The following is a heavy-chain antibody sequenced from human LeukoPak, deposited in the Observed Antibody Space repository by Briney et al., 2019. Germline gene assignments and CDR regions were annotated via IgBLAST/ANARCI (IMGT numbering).Heavy chain of an antibody. Sequence: GGSLRLSCAASGFTFSSYAMSWVRQAPGKGLEWVSAISGSGGSTYYVDSVKGRFTISRDNSKNTLYLQMNSLRAEDTAVYYCAKFQEDILTGYYSVGVDYWGQGTLVTVSS. D-gene: IGHD3-9*01. CDR1: GFTFSSYA. CDR2: ISGSGGST. V-gene: IGHV3-23*01. J-gene: IGHJ4*02. CDR3: AKFQEDILTGYYSVGVDY.